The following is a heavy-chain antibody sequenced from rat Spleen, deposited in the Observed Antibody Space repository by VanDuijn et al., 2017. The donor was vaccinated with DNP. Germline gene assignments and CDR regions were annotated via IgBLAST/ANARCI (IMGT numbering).Heavy chain of an antibody. V-gene: IGHV5-22*01. J-gene: IGHJ2*01. D-gene: IGHD4-3*01. Sequence: EVPLLASGGDLVQPGRSLKLSCAASGFTFSAYYMAWVRQAPAKGLEWVAYIGSPAYAPYYADSVKGRFAISRDNAKSTLYLQMNSLRSEDMATYYCVRWNSGHFDYWGQGVMVTVSS. CDR2: IGSPAYAP. CDR1: GFTFSAYY. CDR3: VRWNSGHFDY.